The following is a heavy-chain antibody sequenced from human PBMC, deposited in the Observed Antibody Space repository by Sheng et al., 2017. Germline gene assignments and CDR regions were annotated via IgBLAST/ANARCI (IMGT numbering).Heavy chain of an antibody. V-gene: IGHV4-34*01. CDR2: INHSGST. D-gene: IGHD3-22*01. CDR1: GGSFSGYY. J-gene: IGHJ4*02. Sequence: QVQLQQWGAGLLKPSETLSLTCAVYGGSFSGYYWSWIRQPPGKGLEWIGEINHSGSTNYNPSLKSRVTISVDTSKNQFSLKLSSVTAADTAVYYCARVLAPFVLDSSGYYLDYWGQGTLVTVSS. CDR3: ARVLAPFVLDSSGYYLDY.